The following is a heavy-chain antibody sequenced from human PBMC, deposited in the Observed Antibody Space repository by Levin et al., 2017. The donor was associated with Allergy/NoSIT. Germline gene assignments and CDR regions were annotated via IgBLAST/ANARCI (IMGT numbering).Heavy chain of an antibody. CDR1: GGSISSSSYY. CDR2: IYYSGST. Sequence: SQTLSLTCTVSGGSISSSSYYWGWIRQPPGKGLEWIGSIYYSGSTYYNPSLKSRVTISLDTSKKHFSLRLSSVTAADTAVYYCARVFSDGYGSYYYGMDVWGQGTTVTVSS. V-gene: IGHV4-39*07. J-gene: IGHJ6*02. D-gene: IGHD5-18*01. CDR3: ARVFSDGYGSYYYGMDV.